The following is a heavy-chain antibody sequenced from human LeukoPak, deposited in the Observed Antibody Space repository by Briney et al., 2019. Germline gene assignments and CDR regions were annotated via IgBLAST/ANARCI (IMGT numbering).Heavy chain of an antibody. J-gene: IGHJ4*02. CDR2: ISSSSTI. CDR1: GFTSSSYS. Sequence: GGSLRLSCAASGFTSSSYSMNWVRQAPGKGLEWVSYISSSSTIYYADSVKGRFTISRDNAKNSLYLQMNSLRAEDTAIYFCAKDSRGYDKPFDSWGQGTPVTVSS. V-gene: IGHV3-48*01. CDR3: AKDSRGYDKPFDS. D-gene: IGHD5-12*01.